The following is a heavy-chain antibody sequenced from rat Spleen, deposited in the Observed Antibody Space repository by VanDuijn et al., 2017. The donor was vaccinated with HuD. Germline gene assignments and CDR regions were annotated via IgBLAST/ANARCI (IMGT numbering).Heavy chain of an antibody. V-gene: IGHV5-46*01. D-gene: IGHD1-12*02. CDR2: ISTSGGSS. CDR1: GFTFSSFP. CDR3: ATDTFYDGTYYPGGFDY. Sequence: EVQLVGSGGGLVQPGRSMKLSCAASGFTFSSFPMAWVRQAPTKGLEWVATISTSGGSSYYRDSVKGRFTISRDNAKSTLYLQLDSLRSEDTATYYCATDTFYDGTYYPGGFDYWGQGVMVTVSS. J-gene: IGHJ2*01.